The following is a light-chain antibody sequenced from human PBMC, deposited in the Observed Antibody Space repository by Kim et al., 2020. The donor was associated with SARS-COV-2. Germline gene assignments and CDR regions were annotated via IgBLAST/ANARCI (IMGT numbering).Light chain of an antibody. Sequence: ASIGDRVTITCRASQSISSYLNWYQQKPGIAPKLLIYDASSLQSGVPTRFSGSGSGTDFTLTISSLQPEDFATYYCQQTSNMPITFGGGTKVDIK. V-gene: IGKV1-39*01. CDR3: QQTSNMPIT. CDR1: QSISSY. J-gene: IGKJ4*01. CDR2: DAS.